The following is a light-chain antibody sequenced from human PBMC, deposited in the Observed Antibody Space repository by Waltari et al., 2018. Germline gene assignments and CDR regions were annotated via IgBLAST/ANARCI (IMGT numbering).Light chain of an antibody. CDR3: AIWDSSLSIVI. Sequence: QSVLTQPPSVSAAPGPRVTISCSGSSSNIGNNYVSWYQQLPGTVPKLLIFDNTQRPSGIPDRSSGSNSGTSATLDITGLQTGDEADYYCAIWDSSLSIVIFGGGTKLTVL. V-gene: IGLV1-51*01. CDR2: DNT. J-gene: IGLJ2*01. CDR1: SSNIGNNY.